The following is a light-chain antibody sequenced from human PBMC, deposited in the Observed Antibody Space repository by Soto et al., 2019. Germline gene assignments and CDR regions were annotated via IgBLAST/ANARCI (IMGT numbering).Light chain of an antibody. CDR2: LEGSGSY. CDR3: ETWDSNTHTV. Sequence: QLVLTQSSSASASLGSSVKLTCTLSSGHSSYIIAWHQQQPGKAPRYLMKLEGSGSYNKGSGVPDRFSGSSSGADRYLTISNPQFGDEADYYCETWDSNTHTVFGGGTKLTVL. J-gene: IGLJ3*02. CDR1: SGHSSYI. V-gene: IGLV4-60*02.